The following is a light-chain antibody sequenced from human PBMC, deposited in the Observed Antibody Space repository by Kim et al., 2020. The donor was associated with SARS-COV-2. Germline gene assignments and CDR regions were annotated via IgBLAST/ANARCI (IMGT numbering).Light chain of an antibody. J-gene: IGKJ2*01. CDR2: SAS. V-gene: IGKV1-8*01. CDR3: QQYYNYPYT. CDR1: QGISSY. Sequence: ALRMTQSPSSLSASTGDRVTITCRASQGISSYLAWYQQKPGRAPKVLIYSASTLQSGVPSRFSGSGSGTDFTLTIRSLQSEDFANYSCQQYYNYPYTFGQGTKLEI.